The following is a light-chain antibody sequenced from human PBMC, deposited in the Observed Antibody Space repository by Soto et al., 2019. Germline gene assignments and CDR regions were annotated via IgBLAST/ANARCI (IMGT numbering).Light chain of an antibody. CDR3: SSYTSSSTYV. Sequence: QSVLTQPAYVSGSPGQSITISCTGTSSEVGGYNYVSWYQQHPGKAPKLMIYDVSNRPSGVSNRFSGSKSGNTASLTISGLQAEDEADYYCSSYTSSSTYVFGTGTKLTVL. CDR1: SSEVGGYNY. J-gene: IGLJ1*01. CDR2: DVS. V-gene: IGLV2-14*01.